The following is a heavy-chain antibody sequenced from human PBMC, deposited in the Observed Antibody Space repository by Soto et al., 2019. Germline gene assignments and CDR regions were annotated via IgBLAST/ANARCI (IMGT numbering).Heavy chain of an antibody. V-gene: IGHV4-30-4*01. D-gene: IGHD6-6*01. CDR1: GGSISSGDYY. CDR2: IYYNGST. Sequence: QVQLQDSGPGLVKPSQTLSLTCSVSGGSISSGDYYWSWIRQPPGKGLEWIGYIYYNGSTYYNPSLKSRVTLSIDRPKNQFSLKLSSVTAADTAVYYCARDWYSSSAGFDYWGQGTLVTVSS. CDR3: ARDWYSSSAGFDY. J-gene: IGHJ4*02.